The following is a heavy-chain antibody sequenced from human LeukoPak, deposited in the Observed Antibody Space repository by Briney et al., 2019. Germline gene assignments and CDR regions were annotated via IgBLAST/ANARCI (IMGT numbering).Heavy chain of an antibody. CDR1: GGSISSSFYY. J-gene: IGHJ3*02. V-gene: IGHV4-39*01. CDR3: ARLLYGLLAFDI. D-gene: IGHD2/OR15-2a*01. Sequence: PSETLSLTCTVSGGSISSSFYYWGWIRQPPGKGLEWIGSIYYSGSTYYNPSLKSRVTISVDTSKNQFSLKLSSVTAADTAVYYCARLLYGLLAFDIWGQGTMVTVSS. CDR2: IYYSGST.